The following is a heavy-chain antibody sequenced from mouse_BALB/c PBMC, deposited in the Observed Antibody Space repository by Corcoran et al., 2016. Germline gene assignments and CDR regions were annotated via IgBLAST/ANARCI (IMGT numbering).Heavy chain of an antibody. J-gene: IGHJ1*01. Sequence: EVQLQQSGAELVNPGASVKLSCTASGFNIKDTYMHWVKQRPEQVLEWIGRIDPANGNTKYDPKFQGKATITADTSSNTAYLQLSSLTSEDTAVYYCARWDWYFDVWGAGTTVTVS. CDR2: IDPANGNT. V-gene: IGHV14-3*02. CDR3: ARWDWYFDV. CDR1: GFNIKDTY.